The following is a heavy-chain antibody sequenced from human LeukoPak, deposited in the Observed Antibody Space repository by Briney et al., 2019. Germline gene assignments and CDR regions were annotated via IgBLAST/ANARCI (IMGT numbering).Heavy chain of an antibody. Sequence: SETLSLTCTVSAGSFNSYYWSWIRQPPGKGLEWIGYIYYSGGTNYNPSLKSRVTILVDTSKNQSSLKLNSVTAADTTVYYCARGTIFGVVIDYWGQGTLVTVSS. CDR2: IYYSGGT. J-gene: IGHJ4*02. V-gene: IGHV4-59*01. CDR3: ARGTIFGVVIDY. CDR1: AGSFNSYY. D-gene: IGHD3-3*01.